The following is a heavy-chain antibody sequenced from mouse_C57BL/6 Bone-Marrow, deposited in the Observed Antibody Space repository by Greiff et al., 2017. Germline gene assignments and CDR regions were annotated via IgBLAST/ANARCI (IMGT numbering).Heavy chain of an antibody. D-gene: IGHD1-1*01. CDR1: GYTFTTYP. V-gene: IGHV1-47*01. CDR2: FHPYNDDT. J-gene: IGHJ2*01. CDR3: ARVNYYGSSWDYFDY. Sequence: VQLVESGAELVKPGASVKMSCKASGYTFTTYPIEWMKQNHGKSLEWIGNFHPYNDDTKYNEKFKGKATLTVEKSSSTVYLELSRLTSDDSAVYYCARVNYYGSSWDYFDYWGQGTTLTVSS.